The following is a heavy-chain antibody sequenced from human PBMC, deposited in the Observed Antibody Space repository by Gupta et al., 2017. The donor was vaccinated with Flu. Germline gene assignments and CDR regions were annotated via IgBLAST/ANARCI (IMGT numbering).Heavy chain of an antibody. CDR3: AKDTGTLGDDFSYGMDG. V-gene: IGHV1-69*01. D-gene: IGHD1-1*01. CDR1: GGTFSTYA. Sequence: QVQLLQSGAEVKKPGSSVKVSCKASGGTFSTYAISWVRQAPGQGLHWVGGIIPIAGATNYEQEVQGRVTISADESTSTAYMELSSLRSDDTAVYYCAKDTGTLGDDFSYGMDGGGQGTTVTVXS. CDR2: IIPIAGAT. J-gene: IGHJ6*02.